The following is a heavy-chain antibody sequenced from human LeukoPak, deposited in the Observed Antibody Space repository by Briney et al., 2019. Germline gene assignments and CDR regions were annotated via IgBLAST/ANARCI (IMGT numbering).Heavy chain of an antibody. Sequence: ASVKVSCKASGGTLSSYAITWVRQAPGQGLEWMGWMNPNSGNTGYAQKFQGRVTMTRNTSISTAYMELSSLRSEDTAVYYCARGRTMVRGVIRSYFDYWGQGTLVTVSS. CDR1: GGTLSSYA. CDR2: MNPNSGNT. CDR3: ARGRTMVRGVIRSYFDY. J-gene: IGHJ4*02. D-gene: IGHD3-10*01. V-gene: IGHV1-8*02.